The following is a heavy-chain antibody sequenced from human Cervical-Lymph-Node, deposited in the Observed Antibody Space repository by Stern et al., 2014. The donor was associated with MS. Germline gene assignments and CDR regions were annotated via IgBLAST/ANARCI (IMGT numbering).Heavy chain of an antibody. D-gene: IGHD3-10*01. V-gene: IGHV1-24*01. Sequence: QVHLEQSGAEVKKPGASVKVSCKVSGYTLTELSMYWVRQAPGKGLEWMGGSDPEDGKIIYAQNFQGRVTMTEDTSTDTAFMELSSLTSEDTAVYYCATGLLFVPLVRGEIIVKDSWGQGTLITVSS. CDR3: ATGLLFVPLVRGEIIVKDS. CDR2: SDPEDGKI. J-gene: IGHJ4*02. CDR1: GYTLTELS.